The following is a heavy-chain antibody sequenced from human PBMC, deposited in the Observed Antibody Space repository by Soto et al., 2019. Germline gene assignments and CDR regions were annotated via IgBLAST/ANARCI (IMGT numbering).Heavy chain of an antibody. D-gene: IGHD2-15*01. CDR2: ISYDGSNK. CDR3: YQYCSGGSCYESDFDY. Sequence: PGGSLRLSCAASGFTFSSYAMHWVRQAPGKGLEWVAVISYDGSNKYYADSVKGRFTISRDNSKNTLYLQMNSLRAEDTAVYYCYQYCSGGSCYESDFDYWGQGTLVTVS. CDR1: GFTFSSYA. J-gene: IGHJ4*02. V-gene: IGHV3-30-3*01.